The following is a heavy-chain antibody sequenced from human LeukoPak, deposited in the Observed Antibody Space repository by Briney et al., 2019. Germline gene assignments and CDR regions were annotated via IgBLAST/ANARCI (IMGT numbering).Heavy chain of an antibody. CDR3: ARYALDGYNNFDY. V-gene: IGHV1-2*02. CDR1: GYTFIDYY. J-gene: IGHJ4*02. CDR2: INPNSGGT. D-gene: IGHD5-24*01. Sequence: ASVKVSCKASGYTFIDYYMHWVRLAPGQGLEWMGWINPNSGGTYFAQKFQGRVTMTRDTSISTAHMELSRLRSDDTAVYYCARYALDGYNNFDYWGQGTLVTVSS.